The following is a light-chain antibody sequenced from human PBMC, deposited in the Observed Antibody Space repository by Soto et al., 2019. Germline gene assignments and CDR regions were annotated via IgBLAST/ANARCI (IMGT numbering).Light chain of an antibody. CDR2: DAS. V-gene: IGKV3-11*01. J-gene: IGKJ5*01. CDR3: QQRSNWPPIT. CDR1: QSVSSY. Sequence: EIVLTQSTATLSLSPGERATLSCRASQSVSSYLAWYQQKPGQAPRLLIYDASNRATGIPARFSGSGSGTDFTLTIRSLEPEDFAVYYCQQRSNWPPITFGQGTRLEIK.